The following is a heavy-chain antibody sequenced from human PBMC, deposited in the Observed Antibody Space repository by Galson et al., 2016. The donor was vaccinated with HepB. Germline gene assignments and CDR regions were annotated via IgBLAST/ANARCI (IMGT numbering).Heavy chain of an antibody. CDR3: ARGLVGVTGGRH. Sequence: SETLSLTCAVSGGSISNSTWWSWVRQPPGKGLEWIGEIYHSGSTNYNPSLKSRVTMSVDKSNNQSSLNLRSVTAADTAVYYCARGLVGVTGGRHWGQGTLVTVSS. CDR2: IYHSGST. CDR1: GGSISNSTW. V-gene: IGHV4-4*02. J-gene: IGHJ4*02. D-gene: IGHD1-26*01.